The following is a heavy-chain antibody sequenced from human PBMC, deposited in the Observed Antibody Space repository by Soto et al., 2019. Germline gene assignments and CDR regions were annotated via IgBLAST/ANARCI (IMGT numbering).Heavy chain of an antibody. Sequence: GGSLRLSCAASGFTFSSYAMSWVRQAPGKGLEWVSAISGSGGSTYYADSVKGRFTISRDNSKNTRYLQMNSLRAEDTAVYYCAKVGDRYCSSTSCYFFDCWGQVTLVTVSS. CDR3: AKVGDRYCSSTSCYFFDC. D-gene: IGHD2-2*01. CDR2: ISGSGGST. J-gene: IGHJ4*01. CDR1: GFTFSSYA. V-gene: IGHV3-23*01.